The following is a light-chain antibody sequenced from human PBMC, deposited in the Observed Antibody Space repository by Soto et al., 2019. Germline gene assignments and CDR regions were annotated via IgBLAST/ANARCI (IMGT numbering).Light chain of an antibody. V-gene: IGLV2-14*03. CDR2: DVI. J-gene: IGLJ1*01. CDR1: SSDIGAFNH. Sequence: QSALTQPASVSDSPGQSITISCIGTSSDIGAFNHVSWHQQHPGKAPKLIIYDVINRPSGVSNRFSGSKTGNTASLIISGLQAEDEAYYYCSSYTSSSSYVFGSGTKVTVL. CDR3: SSYTSSSSYV.